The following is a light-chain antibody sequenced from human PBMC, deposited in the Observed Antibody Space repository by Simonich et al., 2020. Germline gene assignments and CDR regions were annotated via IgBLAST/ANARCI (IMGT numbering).Light chain of an antibody. CDR3: CSYAGSRWV. V-gene: IGLV2-8*01. J-gene: IGLJ3*02. CDR1: SSDVGGYNY. Sequence: QSALTQPPSASGSPGQSVTISCTGTSSDVGGYNYVSWYQQHPGKAPQLMIYDVSKRPSGVPDRFSGYKSGNTASLTISGLQAEDEADYYCCSYAGSRWVFGGGTKLTVL. CDR2: DVS.